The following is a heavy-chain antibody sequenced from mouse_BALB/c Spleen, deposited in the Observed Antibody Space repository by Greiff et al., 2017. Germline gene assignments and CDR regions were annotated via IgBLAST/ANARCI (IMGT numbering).Heavy chain of an antibody. CDR2: INPGSGGT. CDR1: GYAFTNYL. J-gene: IGHJ4*01. V-gene: IGHV1-54*01. Sequence: VQLQQSGAELVRPGTSVKVSCKASGYAFTNYLIEWVKQRPGQGLEWIGVINPGSGGTNYNEKFKGKATLTADKSASTAYMQLSGLTSDDSAVFFCARSKDYYGFAMDYWGQGTSVTVSS. D-gene: IGHD1-2*01. CDR3: ARSKDYYGFAMDY.